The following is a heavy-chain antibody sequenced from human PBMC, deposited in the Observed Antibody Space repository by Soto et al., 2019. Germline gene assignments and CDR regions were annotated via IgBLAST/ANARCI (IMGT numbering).Heavy chain of an antibody. D-gene: IGHD2-8*01. CDR3: ARDRCSTNPCSGYYGMDV. Sequence: QVQLQESGPGLVKPSETLSLSCTVSGGSVSNDNNYWSWIRQPPGKGLEWIGCIFYSGTTNYNPSLKSRVTISLDTSKNQFSLRLNSATAADTAVYFCARDRCSTNPCSGYYGMDVW. CDR1: GGSVSNDNNY. J-gene: IGHJ6*01. V-gene: IGHV4-61*01. CDR2: IFYSGTT.